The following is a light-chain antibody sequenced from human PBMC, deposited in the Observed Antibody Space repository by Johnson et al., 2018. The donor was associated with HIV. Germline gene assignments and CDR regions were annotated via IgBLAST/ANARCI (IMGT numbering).Light chain of an antibody. J-gene: IGLJ1*01. CDR1: SSNIGNNY. Sequence: QSVLTQPPSVSAAPGQKVTISCSGSSSNIGNNYVSWYQQLPGTAPKLLIYDNNKRPSGIPDRFSGSKSGTSATLGITGLQTGDEADYDCGIWDSSLSAGENVLGPGIKVPVL. CDR2: DNN. CDR3: GIWDSSLSAGENV. V-gene: IGLV1-51*01.